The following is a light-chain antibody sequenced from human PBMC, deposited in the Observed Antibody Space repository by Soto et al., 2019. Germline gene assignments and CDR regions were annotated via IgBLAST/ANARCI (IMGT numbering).Light chain of an antibody. V-gene: IGKV2-28*01. Sequence: VMTQSPLFLPVTPGEPASMSCRSSETLLHSNGYNYLDWYLQKPGQSPQLLIYLGSNRASGVPDRVTGSGSGTNFTLKISRVEAEDVGVYYCMQPLQTPWTFGQGTKVEIK. CDR1: ETLLHSNGYNY. CDR2: LGS. J-gene: IGKJ1*01. CDR3: MQPLQTPWT.